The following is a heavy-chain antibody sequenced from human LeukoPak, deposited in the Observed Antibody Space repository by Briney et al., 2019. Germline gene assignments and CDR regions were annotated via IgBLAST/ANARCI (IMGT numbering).Heavy chain of an antibody. D-gene: IGHD3-3*01. Sequence: SETLSLTCAVSGGSISSGGYSWSWIRQPPGKGLEWIGYIYHSGSTYYNPSLKSRVTISVDRSKNQFSLKLSSVTAADTAVYYCARHGRGGSKYYDFWSGWGYYYGMDVWGQGTTVTVSS. CDR2: IYHSGST. J-gene: IGHJ6*02. CDR3: ARHGRGGSKYYDFWSGWGYYYGMDV. V-gene: IGHV4-30-2*01. CDR1: GGSISSGGYS.